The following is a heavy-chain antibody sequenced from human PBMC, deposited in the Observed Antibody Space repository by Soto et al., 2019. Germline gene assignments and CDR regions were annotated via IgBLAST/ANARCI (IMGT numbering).Heavy chain of an antibody. CDR3: ARILRGYDFWSAPS. V-gene: IGHV4-34*01. Sequence: SETLSLTCAVHGGSFSGYYWSWIRQPPGKGLEWIGEINHSGSTNYNPSLKSRVTISVDKSKNQFSLKLSSVTAADTAVYYCARILRGYDFWSAPSWGQGTLVTVSS. CDR2: INHSGST. CDR1: GGSFSGYY. J-gene: IGHJ5*02. D-gene: IGHD3-3*01.